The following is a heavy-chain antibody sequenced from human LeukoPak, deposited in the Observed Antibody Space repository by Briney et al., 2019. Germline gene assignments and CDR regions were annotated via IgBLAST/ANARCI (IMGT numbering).Heavy chain of an antibody. CDR2: LIGSGGST. Sequence: PGGSLRLSCAASGFTFSRYAMSWVRQAPREGLEWVSVLIGSGGSTYYVEYVKGRFIISRDNSKNTLYLQMNSMRAEDTAVYYCAKYHLSDDYVWGSYRPDYWGQGTLVTVSS. D-gene: IGHD3-16*02. J-gene: IGHJ4*02. CDR1: GFTFSRYA. V-gene: IGHV3-23*01. CDR3: AKYHLSDDYVWGSYRPDY.